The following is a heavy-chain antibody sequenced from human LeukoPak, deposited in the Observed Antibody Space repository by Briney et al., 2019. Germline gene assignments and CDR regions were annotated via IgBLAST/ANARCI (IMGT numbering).Heavy chain of an antibody. Sequence: SVKVSCKVSGYTLTELSMHWVRQAPGQGLEWMGRIIPILGIANYAQKFQGRVTITADKSTSTAYMELSSLRSEDTAVYYCASTGRDGYKFDYWGQGTLVTVSS. D-gene: IGHD5-24*01. CDR3: ASTGRDGYKFDY. V-gene: IGHV1-69*02. CDR1: GYTLTELS. J-gene: IGHJ4*02. CDR2: IIPILGIA.